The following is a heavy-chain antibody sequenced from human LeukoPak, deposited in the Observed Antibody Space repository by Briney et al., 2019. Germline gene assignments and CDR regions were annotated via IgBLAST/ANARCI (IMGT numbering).Heavy chain of an antibody. J-gene: IGHJ4*02. CDR1: GFTFRSYG. D-gene: IGHD1-1*01. CDR2: IWYDGSNE. Sequence: GGSLRLSCAASGFTFRSYGMHWVRQAPGKGLEWVAVIWYDGSNEYYADSVKGRFTISRDNSKNTLYLQMNSLRAEDTAVYHRARYNSGTIDYWGQGTLVTVSS. V-gene: IGHV3-33*01. CDR3: ARYNSGTIDY.